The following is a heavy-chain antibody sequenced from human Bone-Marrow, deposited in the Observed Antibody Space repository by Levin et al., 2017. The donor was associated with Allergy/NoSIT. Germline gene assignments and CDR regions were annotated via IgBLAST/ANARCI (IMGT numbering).Heavy chain of an antibody. CDR1: GLTFSSYW. CDR3: ATSRSFDY. J-gene: IGHJ4*02. V-gene: IGHV3-7*02. CDR2: IKQDGSEK. Sequence: GGSLRLSCAAAGLTFSSYWMSWVRQAPGKGLEWVANIKQDGSEKYYVDSVKGRFTISRDNAKNSLYLQMNSLRADDTAVYYCATSRSFDYWGQGTLVTVSS.